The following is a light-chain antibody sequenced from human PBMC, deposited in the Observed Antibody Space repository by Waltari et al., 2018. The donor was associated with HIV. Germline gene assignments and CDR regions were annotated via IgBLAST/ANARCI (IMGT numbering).Light chain of an antibody. J-gene: IGKJ4*01. Sequence: DIQMTQPSSFVSASVVDSITITCRASQDIGSWLAWYQQKSGKAPSLLIYATSSAPSGVPARFSGGGSGTEFTLTISSLQPEDVAVYYCQQGHSFPPTFGGGTKVEIK. V-gene: IGKV1-12*01. CDR2: ATS. CDR1: QDIGSW. CDR3: QQGHSFPPT.